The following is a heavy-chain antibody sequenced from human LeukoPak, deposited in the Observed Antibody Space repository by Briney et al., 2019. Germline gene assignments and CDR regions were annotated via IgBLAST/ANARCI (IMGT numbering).Heavy chain of an antibody. CDR1: GDSVSSNSAA. CDR2: TYYRSKWDN. D-gene: IGHD4-17*01. CDR3: ARGRVTTIANYYYYYIDV. Sequence: SQTLSLTCAISGDSVSSNSAAWTWIGQSPSRGLELLGRTYYRSKWDNDYAVSVKSRITINPDTSKNQFSLQLNSVTPEDTAVYYCARGRVTTIANYYYYYIDVWGKGTTVTVSS. V-gene: IGHV6-1*01. J-gene: IGHJ6*03.